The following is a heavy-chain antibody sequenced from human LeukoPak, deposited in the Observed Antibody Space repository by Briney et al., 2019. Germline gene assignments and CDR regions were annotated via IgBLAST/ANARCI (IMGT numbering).Heavy chain of an antibody. Sequence: ASVKVSCKASGYAFTGYYLHWVRQAPGQGLEWMGWINPNSGGTNYAQKFQARVTMTRDTSISTAYMELSRLRSDDTAVYYCARQQLSPFDYWGQGTLVTVSS. CDR3: ARQQLSPFDY. CDR2: INPNSGGT. CDR1: GYAFTGYY. V-gene: IGHV1-2*02. D-gene: IGHD6-13*01. J-gene: IGHJ4*02.